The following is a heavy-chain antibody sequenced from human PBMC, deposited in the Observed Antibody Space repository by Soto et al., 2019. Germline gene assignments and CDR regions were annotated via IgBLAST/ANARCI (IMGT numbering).Heavy chain of an antibody. Sequence: ESGGGVVQPGRSLRLACAASGFMFNKYGMHWVRQAPGKGLEWVSLILDDGSNKYYADSVKGRFTTSRDNSKNTLYLQMNSLRPEDTAVYYCARDQDGMNVWGQGTSVTVYS. CDR1: GFMFNKYG. CDR3: ARDQDGMNV. CDR2: ILDDGSNK. J-gene: IGHJ6*02. V-gene: IGHV3-30*03.